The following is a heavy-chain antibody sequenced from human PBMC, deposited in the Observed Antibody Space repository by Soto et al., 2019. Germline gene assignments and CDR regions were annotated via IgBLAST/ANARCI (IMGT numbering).Heavy chain of an antibody. Sequence: QVQLVESGGGVVQPGRSLRLSCAASGFTFSSYGMHWVRQAPGKGLEWVAIIWYDGSKKYYADSVKGRFTISRDNSKNTLYLQMNSLRVEDTAVYYGARGYGSGSYIFDYWGQGTLVPVSS. CDR3: ARGYGSGSYIFDY. CDR2: IWYDGSKK. V-gene: IGHV3-33*01. CDR1: GFTFSSYG. J-gene: IGHJ4*02. D-gene: IGHD3-10*01.